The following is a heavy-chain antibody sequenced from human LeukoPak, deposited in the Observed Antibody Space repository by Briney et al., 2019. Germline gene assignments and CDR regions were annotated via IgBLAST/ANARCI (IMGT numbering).Heavy chain of an antibody. CDR1: GFTFSSYA. Sequence: LRLSCAASGFTFSSYAMSWVRQAPEKGLEWIGYIYYSGSTYYNPSLKSRVTISVDTSKNQFSLKLSSVTAADTAVYYCARAGGFFSPFGYWGQGTLVTVSS. D-gene: IGHD3-3*01. J-gene: IGHJ4*02. V-gene: IGHV4-31*02. CDR2: IYYSGST. CDR3: ARAGGFFSPFGY.